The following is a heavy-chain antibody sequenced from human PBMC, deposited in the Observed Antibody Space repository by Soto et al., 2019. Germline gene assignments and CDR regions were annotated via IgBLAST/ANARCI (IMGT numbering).Heavy chain of an antibody. CDR3: AREGYCSGGSCYYQIDY. D-gene: IGHD2-15*01. CDR1: GGSSSSYY. J-gene: IGHJ4*02. CDR2: IYYSGST. V-gene: IGHV4-59*12. Sequence: PSETLSLTCTVSGGSSSSYYWSWIRQPPGKGLEWIGYIYYSGSTNYNPSLKSRVTISVDTSKNQFSLKLSSVTAADTAVYYCAREGYCSGGSCYYQIDYWGQGTLVTVS.